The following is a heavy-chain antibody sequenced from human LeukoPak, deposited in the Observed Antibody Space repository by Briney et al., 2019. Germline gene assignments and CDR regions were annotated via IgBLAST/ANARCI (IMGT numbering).Heavy chain of an antibody. CDR1: GYTFTSYH. CDR2: IYSGNGGT. CDR3: AREPPRACYFDF. V-gene: IGHV1-46*01. J-gene: IGHJ4*02. Sequence: ASVKVSCKTSGYTFTSYHIHWVRQAPGQGPEWMGTIYSGNGGTKSAQMFRGRITMTGDTSTSTVYMELSSLNSADTAVYFCAREPPRACYFDFWGQGTPVTVPS.